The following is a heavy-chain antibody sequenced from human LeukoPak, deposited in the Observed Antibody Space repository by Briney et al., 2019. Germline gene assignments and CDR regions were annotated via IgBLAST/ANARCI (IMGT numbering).Heavy chain of an antibody. Sequence: SETLSLTCTVSGGSISSSSYYWAWIRQPPGKGLEWIGSIYYSGSTYYNPSLKSRLTISVDTSKNQFSLKLSSVTAADTAVYYCARRANLLWFGELSRSNWFDPWGQGTLVTVSS. D-gene: IGHD3-10*01. V-gene: IGHV4-39*01. CDR1: GGSISSSSYY. CDR2: IYYSGST. CDR3: ARRANLLWFGELSRSNWFDP. J-gene: IGHJ5*02.